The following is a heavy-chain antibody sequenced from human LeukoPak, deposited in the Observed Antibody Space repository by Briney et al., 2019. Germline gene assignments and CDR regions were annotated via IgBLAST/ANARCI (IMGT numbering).Heavy chain of an antibody. CDR1: GFTFGDYA. D-gene: IGHD6-13*01. Sequence: PGGSLRLSCTASGFTFGDYAMSWVRQAPGKGLEWVSSISSSSSYIYYADSVKGRFTISRDNAKNSLYLQMNSLRAEDTAVYYCARTIAAAGSDYWGQGTLVTVSS. J-gene: IGHJ4*02. CDR2: ISSSSSYI. CDR3: ARTIAAAGSDY. V-gene: IGHV3-21*01.